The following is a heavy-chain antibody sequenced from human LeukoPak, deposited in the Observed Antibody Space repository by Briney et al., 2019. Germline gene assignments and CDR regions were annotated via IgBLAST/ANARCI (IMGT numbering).Heavy chain of an antibody. CDR2: ISYDGSNK. V-gene: IGHV3-30*18. J-gene: IGHJ6*02. D-gene: IGHD6-19*01. CDR3: AKGSPDGSGWSYGMDV. Sequence: PGRSLRLSCAASGFTFSSYGMHGVRQAPRKGLEWVAVISYDGSNKYYADSVKGRFTISRDNSKNTLYLQMNSLRTEATAVYYCAKGSPDGSGWSYGMDVWGQGTTVTVSS. CDR1: GFTFSSYG.